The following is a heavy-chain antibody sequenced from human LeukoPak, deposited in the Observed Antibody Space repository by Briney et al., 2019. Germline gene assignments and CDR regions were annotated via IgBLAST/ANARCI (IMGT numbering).Heavy chain of an antibody. V-gene: IGHV4-31*03. CDR2: GYFRGNT. D-gene: IGHD3-16*01. CDR3: TRGAGWLIDY. CDR1: GGSISSGAYY. Sequence: SETLSLTCTVSGGSISSGAYYWSWIRQVPGKGLEWIGYGYFRGNTFYNPSLKGRVTISVDTSKNQFSLKLNSLTTADTAVYYCTRGAGWLIDYWGQGTLVTVSS. J-gene: IGHJ4*02.